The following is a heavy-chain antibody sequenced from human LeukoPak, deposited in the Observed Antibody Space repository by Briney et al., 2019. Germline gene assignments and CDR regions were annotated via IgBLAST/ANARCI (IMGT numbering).Heavy chain of an antibody. D-gene: IGHD1-26*01. CDR2: ISSSSSYI. Sequence: GGSLRLSCAASGFTFSSYSMNWVRQAPGKGLEWVSSISSSSSYIYYADSVKGRFTISRDNAKNSLYLQMNSLRAEDTAVYYCAREEGGELPRYYFDYWGQGTLVTVSS. V-gene: IGHV3-21*01. CDR1: GFTFSSYS. J-gene: IGHJ4*02. CDR3: AREEGGELPRYYFDY.